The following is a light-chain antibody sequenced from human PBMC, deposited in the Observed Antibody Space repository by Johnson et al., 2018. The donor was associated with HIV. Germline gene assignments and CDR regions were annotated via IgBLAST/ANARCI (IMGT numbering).Light chain of an antibody. Sequence: QSVLTQPPSVSAAPGQKVTISCSGSSSNIGNNYVSWYQQLPGTAPKLLIYDNNKRHSGIPDRFSGSKSGTSATLGITGLRTGDEADYYCGTWGGVFGTGTKVTVL. V-gene: IGLV1-51*01. CDR3: GTWGGV. J-gene: IGLJ1*01. CDR2: DNN. CDR1: SSNIGNNY.